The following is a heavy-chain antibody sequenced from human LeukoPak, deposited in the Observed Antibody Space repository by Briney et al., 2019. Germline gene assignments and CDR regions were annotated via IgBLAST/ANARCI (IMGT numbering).Heavy chain of an antibody. Sequence: GGSLRLSCAASGFTFDDYAMHWVRQAPGKGLVWVSRINPAGNYVNYADSVKGRFTISRDNAKNTVYLQMNSLRAEDTALFYCVRDWDHFDFDSWGQGTLVTVSS. D-gene: IGHD1-26*01. J-gene: IGHJ5*01. V-gene: IGHV3-74*01. CDR3: VRDWDHFDFDS. CDR2: INPAGNYV. CDR1: GFTFDDYA.